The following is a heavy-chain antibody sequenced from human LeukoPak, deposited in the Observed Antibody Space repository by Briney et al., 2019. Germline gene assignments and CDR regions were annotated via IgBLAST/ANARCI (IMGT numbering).Heavy chain of an antibody. V-gene: IGHV1-24*01. CDR3: ATAPQDNWHYEPHH. CDR2: FDPEDGKT. J-gene: IGHJ5*02. D-gene: IGHD1-7*01. Sequence: ASVKVSCKVSGYTLTELSMHWVRQAPGKGLEWMGGFDPEDGKTIYAQKFQGRVTMTEDTSTDTAYMELSSRRSDDTAVYYCATAPQDNWHYEPHHWGQETLVPVPS. CDR1: GYTLTELS.